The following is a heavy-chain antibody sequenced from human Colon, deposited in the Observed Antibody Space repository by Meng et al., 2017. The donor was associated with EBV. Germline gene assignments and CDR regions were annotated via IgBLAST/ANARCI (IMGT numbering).Heavy chain of an antibody. D-gene: IGHD4-17*01. V-gene: IGHV4-34*01. CDR1: GGSFSGYY. J-gene: IGHJ4*02. CDR3: ARRTTVNLRSFDS. Sequence: QGGAGLLKASETLSLTCAVSGGSFSGYYWSWIRQAPGKGLEWIGEINHSGSTKFNPSLESRVSISVDTSENQVSLKLTSVTAADTAVYYCARRTTVNLRSFDSWGQGTLVTVSS. CDR2: INHSGST.